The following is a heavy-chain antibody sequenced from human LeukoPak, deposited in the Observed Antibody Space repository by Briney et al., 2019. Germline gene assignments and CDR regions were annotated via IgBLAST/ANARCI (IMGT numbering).Heavy chain of an antibody. Sequence: SVKVSCKASGGTFSSYAISWVRQAPGQGLEWMGGIIPIFGTANYAQKFQGRVTITADESTSTAYMELSSLRSEDTAVYYCARGFLEILRYCSSTSCYTHGSYLDYWGQGTLVTVSS. CDR1: GGTFSSYA. CDR3: ARGFLEILRYCSSTSCYTHGSYLDY. CDR2: IIPIFGTA. D-gene: IGHD2-2*02. J-gene: IGHJ4*02. V-gene: IGHV1-69*13.